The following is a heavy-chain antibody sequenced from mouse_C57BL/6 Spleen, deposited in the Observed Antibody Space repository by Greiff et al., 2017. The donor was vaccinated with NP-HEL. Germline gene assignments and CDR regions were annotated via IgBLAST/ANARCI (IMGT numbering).Heavy chain of an antibody. J-gene: IGHJ4*01. D-gene: IGHD1-1*01. CDR1: GYAFSSSW. CDR3: ALYYYGSSYGDYAMDY. CDR2: IYPGDGDT. V-gene: IGHV1-82*01. Sequence: QVQLKESGPELVKPGASVKISCKASGYAFSSSWMNWVKQRPGKGLEWIGRIYPGDGDTNYNGKFKGKATLTADKSSSTAYMQLSSLTSEDSAVYFCALYYYGSSYGDYAMDYWGQGTSVTVSS.